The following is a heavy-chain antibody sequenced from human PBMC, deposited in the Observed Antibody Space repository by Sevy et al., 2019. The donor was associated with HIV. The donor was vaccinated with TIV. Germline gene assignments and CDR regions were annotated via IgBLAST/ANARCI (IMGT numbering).Heavy chain of an antibody. J-gene: IGHJ6*02. CDR3: ARDHVKDGDLGDYYYFAMDL. D-gene: IGHD4-17*01. Sequence: GGSLRLSCAASGFTFRNYEMNWVRQAPGKGLEWISYISSSDVTKYYADSVKGRFTISRDNAKNSLYLQMNSLRAEDTAMYYCARDHVKDGDLGDYYYFAMDLWGQGTTVTVSS. V-gene: IGHV3-48*03. CDR2: ISSSDVTK. CDR1: GFTFRNYE.